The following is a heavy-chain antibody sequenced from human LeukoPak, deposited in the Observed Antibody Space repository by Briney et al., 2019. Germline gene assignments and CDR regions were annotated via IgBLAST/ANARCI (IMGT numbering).Heavy chain of an antibody. Sequence: PGGSLRLSCAASGFTFSDYYMSWVRQAPGKGLEWLSYISSFSGTIYYADSVKGRFTISRDNAKNSLYLQMNSLRAEDTAVYYCAELGITMIGGVWGKGTTVTISS. CDR1: GFTFSDYY. D-gene: IGHD3-10*02. J-gene: IGHJ6*04. CDR3: AELGITMIGGV. V-gene: IGHV3-11*04. CDR2: ISSFSGTI.